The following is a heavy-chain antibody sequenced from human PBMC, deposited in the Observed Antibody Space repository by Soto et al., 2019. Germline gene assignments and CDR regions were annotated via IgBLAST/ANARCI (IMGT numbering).Heavy chain of an antibody. CDR1: GDSVSSNSAA. V-gene: IGHV6-1*01. D-gene: IGHD3-22*01. J-gene: IGHJ3*02. CDR3: AFAYDSSGYPVDAFDI. CDR2: TYYRSRWYN. Sequence: SQTLSLTCVISGDSVSSNSAAWNWIRQSPSRGLEWLGRTYYRSRWYNDYAVSVRSRITVNADTSKNQFSLHLNSVTPEDTAVYYCAFAYDSSGYPVDAFDIWGQGTMVTVSS.